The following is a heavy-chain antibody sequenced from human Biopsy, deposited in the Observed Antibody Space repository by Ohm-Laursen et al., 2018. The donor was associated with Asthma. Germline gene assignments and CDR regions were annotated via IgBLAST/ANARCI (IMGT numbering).Heavy chain of an antibody. CDR3: ARAVDYSHYYGIDV. D-gene: IGHD3-10*01. CDR2: ISVYNGNT. Sequence: ASVKVSCKTSGYTFNSAGITWVRQAPGQGLEWMGWISVYNGNTKVAQKLQDRVTMIADTSTSTAYMELRSLRFDDTAVYFCARAVDYSHYYGIDVWGQGTTVTVS. J-gene: IGHJ6*02. V-gene: IGHV1-18*01. CDR1: GYTFNSAG.